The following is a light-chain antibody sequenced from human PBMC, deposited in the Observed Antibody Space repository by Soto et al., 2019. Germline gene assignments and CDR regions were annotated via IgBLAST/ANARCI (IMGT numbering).Light chain of an antibody. CDR1: QSISSH. V-gene: IGKV1-39*01. Sequence: DIQITQSPSSLSASVGGRVTITCRASQSISSHLNWYQHKPGRPPRLLIFASYILEGGVPSRFSGSGSDTYFTLTIDSLQPEDVATYYCQHSYITPRYTFGQGTKVEI. CDR3: QHSYITPRYT. J-gene: IGKJ2*01. CDR2: ASY.